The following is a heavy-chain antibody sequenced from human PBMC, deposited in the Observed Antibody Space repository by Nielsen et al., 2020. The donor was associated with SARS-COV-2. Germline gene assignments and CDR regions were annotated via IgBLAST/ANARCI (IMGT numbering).Heavy chain of an antibody. CDR2: IDSSSNYI. D-gene: IGHD3-10*01. CDR1: GFTFSDYY. CDR3: ARRWYGSGSDREAFDI. Sequence: GGSLRLSCVASGFTFSDYYMSWIRQAPGKGLEWVAAIDSSSNYIYYLDTMKGRLTISRDNAKSSLYLQMDSLRAEDTAVYYCARRWYGSGSDREAFDIWGRGTMVTVSS. V-gene: IGHV3-11*06. J-gene: IGHJ3*02.